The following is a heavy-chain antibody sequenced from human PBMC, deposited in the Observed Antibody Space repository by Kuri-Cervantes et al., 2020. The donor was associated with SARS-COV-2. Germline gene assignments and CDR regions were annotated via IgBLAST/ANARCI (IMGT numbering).Heavy chain of an antibody. Sequence: GESLKISCSASGFTFSSYAMHWVRQAPGKGLEYVSAISSNGGSTYYADSGKGRFTISRDNSQNTLYLHMKSLRSEDTAMYYCAKDRVGVQDFWGQGTLVTVSS. CDR3: AKDRVGVQDF. CDR2: ISSNGGST. D-gene: IGHD2-21*01. V-gene: IGHV3-64*04. J-gene: IGHJ4*02. CDR1: GFTFSSYA.